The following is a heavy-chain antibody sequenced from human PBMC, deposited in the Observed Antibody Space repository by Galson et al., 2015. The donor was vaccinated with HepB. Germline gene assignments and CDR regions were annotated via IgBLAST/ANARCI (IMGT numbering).Heavy chain of an antibody. V-gene: IGHV3-7*03. D-gene: IGHD6-13*01. CDR3: ARDRDGRSRIVAAGYFDY. J-gene: IGHJ4*02. CDR2: IKQDGSEK. CDR1: GFTFKDFW. Sequence: SLRLSCAVSGFTFKDFWMSWVRQAPGKGLEWVANIKQDGSEKYYVDSVKGRFTIYRDNAKNSLSLQMNSLRAEDTAVYYCARDRDGRSRIVAAGYFDYWGQGTLVTVSA.